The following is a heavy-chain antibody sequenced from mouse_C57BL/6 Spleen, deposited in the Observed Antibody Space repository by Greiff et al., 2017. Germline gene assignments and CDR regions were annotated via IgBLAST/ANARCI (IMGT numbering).Heavy chain of an antibody. CDR3: ARRANWDPWYFDV. J-gene: IGHJ1*03. CDR2: LNPGSGGT. D-gene: IGHD4-1*01. CDR1: GYAFTNYL. Sequence: QVHVKQSGAELVRPGTSVKVSCKASGYAFTNYLIEWVKQRPGQGLEWIGVLNPGSGGTNYNEKFKGKATLTADKSSSTAYMQLSSLTSEDSAVYFCARRANWDPWYFDVWGTGTTVTVSS. V-gene: IGHV1-54*01.